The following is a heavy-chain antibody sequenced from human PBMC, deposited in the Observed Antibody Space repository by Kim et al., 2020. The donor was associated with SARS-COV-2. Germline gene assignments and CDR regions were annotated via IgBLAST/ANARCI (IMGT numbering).Heavy chain of an antibody. Sequence: ASVKVSCKASGYTFTSYGISWVRQAPGQGLEWMGWISAYNGNTNYAQKLQGRVTMTTDTSTSTAYMELRSLRSDDTAVYYCARDRDSSGPSYYDYDYGMDVWGQGTTVTVSS. D-gene: IGHD6-19*01. CDR1: GYTFTSYG. CDR3: ARDRDSSGPSYYDYDYGMDV. V-gene: IGHV1-18*01. J-gene: IGHJ6*02. CDR2: ISAYNGNT.